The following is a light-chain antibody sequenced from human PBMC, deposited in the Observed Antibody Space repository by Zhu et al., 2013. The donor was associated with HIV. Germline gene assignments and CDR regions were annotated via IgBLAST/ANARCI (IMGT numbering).Light chain of an antibody. J-gene: IGLJ2*01. V-gene: IGLV2-14*01. Sequence: QSALTQPASVSASPGQSITISCTGTSSDLGTYNYVSWYQQYPGKAPKLMIYDVSNRPSGVSNRFSGSKSGNTASLTISGLQAEDEGDYYCSSYTSSIFVVFGGGTKVTVL. CDR1: SSDLGTYNY. CDR2: DVS. CDR3: SSYTSSIFVV.